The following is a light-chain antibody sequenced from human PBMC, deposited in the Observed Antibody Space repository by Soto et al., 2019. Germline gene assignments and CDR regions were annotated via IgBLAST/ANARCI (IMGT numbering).Light chain of an antibody. CDR3: SSFTNSNTWV. J-gene: IGLJ3*02. CDR1: NIDVGGYNY. V-gene: IGLV2-14*01. Sequence: QSALTQPASVSASPGQSITISCTGTNIDVGGYNYVSWYQHHPGKAPKLMIFEVSNRPSGVSNRFSGSKSGNTASLTISGLQADDEADYYCSSFTNSNTWVFGGGTKLT. CDR2: EVS.